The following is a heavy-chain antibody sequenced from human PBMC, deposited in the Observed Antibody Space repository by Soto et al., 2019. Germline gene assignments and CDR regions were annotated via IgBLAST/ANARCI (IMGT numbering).Heavy chain of an antibody. V-gene: IGHV4-59*01. Sequence: SETLSLTCTVSGGSISSYYWSWIRQPPGKGLEWIGYIYYSGSTNYNPSLKSRVTISVDTSKNQFSLKLSSVTAADTAVYYCARVRLGYCSSTSCSQQEYYYYGMDVWGHGTTVTVSS. D-gene: IGHD2-2*01. J-gene: IGHJ6*02. CDR2: IYYSGST. CDR3: ARVRLGYCSSTSCSQQEYYYYGMDV. CDR1: GGSISSYY.